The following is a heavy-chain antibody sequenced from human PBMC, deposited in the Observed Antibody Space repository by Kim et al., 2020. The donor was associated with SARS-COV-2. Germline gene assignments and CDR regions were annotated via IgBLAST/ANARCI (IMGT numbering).Heavy chain of an antibody. J-gene: IGHJ4*02. V-gene: IGHV4-31*03. Sequence: SETLSLTCTVSGGSISSGGYYWSWIRQHPGKGLEWIGYIYYSGSTYYNPSLKSRVTISVDTSKNQFSLNLSSVTAADTAVYYCARVDTAMVTGVDYWGQGTLVTVSS. CDR1: GGSISSGGYY. CDR2: IYYSGST. CDR3: ARVDTAMVTGVDY. D-gene: IGHD5-18*01.